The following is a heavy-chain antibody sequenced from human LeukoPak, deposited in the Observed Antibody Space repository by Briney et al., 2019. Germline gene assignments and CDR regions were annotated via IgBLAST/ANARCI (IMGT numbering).Heavy chain of an antibody. V-gene: IGHV4-34*01. J-gene: IGHJ4*02. Sequence: SQTLSLTCAVYGGSFSGYYWSWIRQPPGKGLEWIGEITYRGSTNYNPSLKSRVTISVDTSKNQFSLKLSSVTAADAAVYYCASRVEIATTRDYWGQGTLLTVSS. CDR3: ASRVEIATTRDY. CDR2: ITYRGST. D-gene: IGHD5-24*01. CDR1: GGSFSGYY.